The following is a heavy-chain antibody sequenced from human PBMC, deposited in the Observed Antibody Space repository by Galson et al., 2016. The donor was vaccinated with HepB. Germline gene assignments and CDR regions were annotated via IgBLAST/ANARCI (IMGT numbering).Heavy chain of an antibody. CDR3: AGVGPSGYFFDY. V-gene: IGHV3-23*01. Sequence: SLRLSCAASGFTFSSYAMSWVRQAPGKGLEWISSISGSGQNTYYRDSVEGRFTSSRDNSKNTLDLQMNSLRAEDTATYFCAGVGPSGYFFDYWGQGTLVTVSS. J-gene: IGHJ4*02. CDR2: ISGSGQNT. D-gene: IGHD3-22*01. CDR1: GFTFSSYA.